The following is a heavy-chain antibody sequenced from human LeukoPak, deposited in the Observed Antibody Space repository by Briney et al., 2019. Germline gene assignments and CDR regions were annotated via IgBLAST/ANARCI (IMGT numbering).Heavy chain of an antibody. J-gene: IGHJ6*02. CDR2: IYPGDSDT. D-gene: IGHD5-12*01. CDR1: GYSFTSYW. Sequence: GESLKISCKGSGYSFTSYWIGRVRQMPGKGLEWMGIIYPGDSDTRYSPSFQGQVTISADKSISTAYLQWSSLKASDTAMYYCARSLRARRGYYGMDVWGQGTTVTVSS. V-gene: IGHV5-51*01. CDR3: ARSLRARRGYYGMDV.